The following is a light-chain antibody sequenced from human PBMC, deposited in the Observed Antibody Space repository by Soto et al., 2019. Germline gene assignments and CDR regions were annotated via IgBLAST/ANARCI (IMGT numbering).Light chain of an antibody. CDR2: DNN. CDR3: GTWDSSLSAVL. CDR1: SSNIGKNY. J-gene: IGLJ2*01. V-gene: IGLV1-51*01. Sequence: QSVLTQPPSVSAAPGQKVTISCSGSSSNIGKNYVSWYQQFPGTAPTLLIYDNNKRPFGIPDRFSGSKSGTAATLDITELQTEDEADYYCGTWDSSLSAVLFGGGTKLTVL.